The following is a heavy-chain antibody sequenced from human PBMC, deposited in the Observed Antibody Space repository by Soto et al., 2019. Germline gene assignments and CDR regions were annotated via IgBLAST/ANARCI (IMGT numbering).Heavy chain of an antibody. V-gene: IGHV4-59*01. J-gene: IGHJ5*02. CDR1: GGSISSYY. CDR2: IYYSGST. CDR3: ARRGDYGDNWFDP. Sequence: QVQLQESGPGLVKPSETLSLTCTVCGGSISSYYWSWIRQPPGKGLEWIGYIYYSGSTNYNPSLKSRVTISVDTSKNQFSLKLSSVTAADTAVYYCARRGDYGDNWFDPWGQGTLVTVSS. D-gene: IGHD4-17*01.